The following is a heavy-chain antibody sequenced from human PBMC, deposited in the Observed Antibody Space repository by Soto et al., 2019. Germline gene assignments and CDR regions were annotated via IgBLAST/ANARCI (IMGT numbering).Heavy chain of an antibody. V-gene: IGHV3-73*01. CDR3: TSRVSAADREKHAFDI. CDR1: GFTFSGSA. J-gene: IGHJ3*02. CDR2: IRSKANSYAT. Sequence: EVQLVESGGGLVQPGGSLKLSCAASGFTFSGSAMHWVRQASGKGLEWVGGIRSKANSYATAYAASVKGRFTISRDDSKNTAYLQMNSLKTEDTAVYYCTSRVSAADREKHAFDIWGQGTMVTVSS. D-gene: IGHD6-25*01.